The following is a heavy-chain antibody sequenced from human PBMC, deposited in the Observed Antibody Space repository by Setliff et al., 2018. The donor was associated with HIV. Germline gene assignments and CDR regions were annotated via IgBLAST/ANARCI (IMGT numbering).Heavy chain of an antibody. V-gene: IGHV7-4-1*02. CDR1: GYSFGNYA. CDR2: IKTDSGSP. J-gene: IGHJ5*02. CDR3: ARALYGDYGGDLNWLDP. D-gene: IGHD4-17*01. Sequence: ASVKVSCKASGYSFGNYAINWVRQAPGQGLEWMGWIKTDSGSPTYAQGFTGRFVFSVDTSVTTAYLQISSLKAEDTAVYYCARALYGDYGGDLNWLDPWGQGTLVTVSS.